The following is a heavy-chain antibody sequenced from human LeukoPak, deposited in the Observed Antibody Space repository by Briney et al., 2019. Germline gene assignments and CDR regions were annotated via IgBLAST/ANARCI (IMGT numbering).Heavy chain of an antibody. CDR1: GFTFHAYA. CDR2: ISWNSGSI. Sequence: GRSLRLSCAASGFTFHAYAMHWVRQAPGKGLEWVSGISWNSGSIGYADSVKGRFTISRDNAKNSLYLQMNSLTPDDTALYYCAKDILDGAAAGLFDYWGQGALVTVSS. V-gene: IGHV3-9*01. D-gene: IGHD6-13*01. J-gene: IGHJ4*02. CDR3: AKDILDGAAAGLFDY.